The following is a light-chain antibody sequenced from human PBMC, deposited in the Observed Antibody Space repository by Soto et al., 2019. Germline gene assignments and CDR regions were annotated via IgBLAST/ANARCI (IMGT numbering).Light chain of an antibody. CDR3: QQYNSYST. V-gene: IGKV1-5*03. CDR2: KAS. J-gene: IGKJ1*01. CDR1: QSISSR. Sequence: DIQMTQSPSTLSASVGDRVTITCRASQSISSRLVWYQQKPGKAPKLLIYKASSLESGVPSRFSGSGSATEFTLTSSHQHPDYGAKYYCQQYNSYSTFGQGTKVEIK.